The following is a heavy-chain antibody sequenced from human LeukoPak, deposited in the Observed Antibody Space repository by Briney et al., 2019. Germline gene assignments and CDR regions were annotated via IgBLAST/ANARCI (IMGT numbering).Heavy chain of an antibody. CDR2: INHSGST. D-gene: IGHD5-12*01. CDR1: GGSFSGYY. V-gene: IGHV4-34*01. J-gene: IGHJ6*03. CDR3: AREIVATIHYYYYYYYMDV. Sequence: SETLSLTCAVYGGSFSGYYWSWLRQPPGKGLEWIGEINHSGSTNYNPSLKSRVTISVDTSKNQFSLKLSSVTAADTAVYYCAREIVATIHYYYYYYYMDVWGKGTTVTVSS.